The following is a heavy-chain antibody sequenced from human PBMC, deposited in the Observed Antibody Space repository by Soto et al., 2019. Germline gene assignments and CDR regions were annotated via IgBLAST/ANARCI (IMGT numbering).Heavy chain of an antibody. Sequence: GGSLRLSCSASGFTFSSYSIHWVRQAPGKGLEYVSAISSNGVSTYYADSVKGRFTISRDNSKKTLYLQMSSLRAEDTAVYYCVQDRGARGSFDYWGQGTLLTVSS. CDR3: VQDRGARGSFDY. V-gene: IGHV3-64D*06. D-gene: IGHD3-10*01. CDR2: ISSNGVST. CDR1: GFTFSSYS. J-gene: IGHJ4*02.